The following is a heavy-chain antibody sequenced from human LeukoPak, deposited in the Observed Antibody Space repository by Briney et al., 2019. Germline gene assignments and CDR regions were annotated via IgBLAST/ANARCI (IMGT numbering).Heavy chain of an antibody. Sequence: GGSLRLSCAASGFTFSSHAMNWVRQAPGKGLEWVSSIGGIGASTYYADSVKGRFTISRDNSKNALYLQMNSLRAEDTALYYCAKAAYGDYVNWFDPWGQGILVIVSS. V-gene: IGHV3-23*01. CDR2: IGGIGAST. J-gene: IGHJ5*02. D-gene: IGHD4-17*01. CDR3: AKAAYGDYVNWFDP. CDR1: GFTFSSHA.